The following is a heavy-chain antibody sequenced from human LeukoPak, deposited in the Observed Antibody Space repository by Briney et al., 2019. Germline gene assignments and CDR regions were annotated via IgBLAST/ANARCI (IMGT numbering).Heavy chain of an antibody. Sequence: SETLSLTCTVSGGSISSYYWGWIRQPPGKGLEWIGSIYYSGSTYYNPSLKSRVTISVDTSKNQISLKLSSVTAADTAVYYCARHQAGYSSDYFDYWGQGTLVTVSS. CDR2: IYYSGST. CDR1: GGSISSYY. J-gene: IGHJ4*02. CDR3: ARHQAGYSSDYFDY. D-gene: IGHD6-19*01. V-gene: IGHV4-39*01.